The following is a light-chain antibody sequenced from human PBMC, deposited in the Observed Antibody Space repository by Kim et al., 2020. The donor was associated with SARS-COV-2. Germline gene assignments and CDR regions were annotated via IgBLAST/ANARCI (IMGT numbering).Light chain of an antibody. V-gene: IGLV3-19*01. CDR3: NSHSSSNNVV. J-gene: IGLJ2*01. Sequence: VALETISSNTSRGDRRSCYYTSWYQQQPEEAPLLIIYNKNSRPSVIPDLFSGSTSSNTASLTIAGPQADDEAYYYCNSHSSSNNVVFGGGTQLTVL. CDR2: NKN. CDR1: RRSCYY.